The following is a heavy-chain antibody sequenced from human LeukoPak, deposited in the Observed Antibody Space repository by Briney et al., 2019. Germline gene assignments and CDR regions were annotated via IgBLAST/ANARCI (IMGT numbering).Heavy chain of an antibody. CDR1: GVSLSSDKYY. Sequence: PSETLSLTCTVSGVSLSSDKYYWTWIRQRPGKGLEWIGHIYYSGSTSFNPSLKSRVSMSMDTAKSQFSLKLTSVTGADTAVYYLATPYCGAISCLDVFDVWGQGTVVTVSS. CDR3: ATPYCGAISCLDVFDV. CDR2: IYYSGST. D-gene: IGHD2-21*01. J-gene: IGHJ3*01. V-gene: IGHV4-31*03.